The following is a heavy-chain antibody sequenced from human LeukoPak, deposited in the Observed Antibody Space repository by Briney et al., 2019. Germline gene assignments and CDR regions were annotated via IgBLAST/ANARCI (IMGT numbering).Heavy chain of an antibody. D-gene: IGHD3-22*01. CDR2: INHSGST. CDR3: ARSAYYYDSSGPYRYFDY. Sequence: SETLSLTCAVYGGSFSGYYWSWIRQPPGKGLEWIGEINHSGSTNHNPSLKSRVTISVDTSKNQFSLKLSSVTAADTAVYYCARSAYYYDSSGPYRYFDYWGQGTLVTVSS. J-gene: IGHJ4*02. CDR1: GGSFSGYY. V-gene: IGHV4-34*01.